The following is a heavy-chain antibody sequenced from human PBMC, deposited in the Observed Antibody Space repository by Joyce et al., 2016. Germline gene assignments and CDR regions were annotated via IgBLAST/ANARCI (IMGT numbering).Heavy chain of an antibody. J-gene: IGHJ4*02. D-gene: IGHD1-26*01. CDR2: ITGTTTSI. CDR1: GFTFSSYF. Sequence: EVHLVESGGGPGKAWGSLKLSCAASGFTFSSYFMAWVRQAPGKGLEWVSYITGTTTSIQYADSVKGRFIISRDNAKNSLYLQMNSLRAEDTAVYYCARDRGVGVKGFDYWGQGTLVTVSS. V-gene: IGHV3-21*01. CDR3: ARDRGVGVKGFDY.